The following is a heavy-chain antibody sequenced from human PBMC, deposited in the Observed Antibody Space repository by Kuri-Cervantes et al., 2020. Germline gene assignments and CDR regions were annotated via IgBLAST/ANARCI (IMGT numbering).Heavy chain of an antibody. J-gene: IGHJ5*02. V-gene: IGHV1-46*01. D-gene: IGHD2-15*01. Sequence: ASVKVSCKASGYTFTSYYMHWVRQAPGQGLEWMGIINPSGGSTSYAQKFQGRATMTTDTSTNTAYMDLRSLRSDDTAIYYCARLLDLYSAGPPDLRFDPWGQGTLVTVSS. CDR3: ARLLDLYSAGPPDLRFDP. CDR2: INPSGGST. CDR1: GYTFTSYY.